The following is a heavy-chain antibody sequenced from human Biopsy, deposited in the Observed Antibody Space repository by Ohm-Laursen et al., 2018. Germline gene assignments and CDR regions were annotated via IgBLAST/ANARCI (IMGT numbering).Heavy chain of an antibody. D-gene: IGHD3-16*01. CDR2: VYYTGTT. Sequence: PPGTLSLTCSVSGGSLRDPITIYYWNWIRLSPDKGLEWIGSVYYTGTTNYNPSLKSRLTLSLDVDTSRDQLSLKLTSVTAADSAVYFCARDLHARGCRWGSSTGTFDMWGRGTVVTVSS. J-gene: IGHJ3*02. V-gene: IGHV4-59*01. CDR1: GGSLRDPITIYY. CDR3: ARDLHARGCRWGSSTGTFDM.